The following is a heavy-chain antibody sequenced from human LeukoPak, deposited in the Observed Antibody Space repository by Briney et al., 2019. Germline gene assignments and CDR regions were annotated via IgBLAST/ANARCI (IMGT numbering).Heavy chain of an antibody. D-gene: IGHD4-17*01. CDR3: ARDTEYYYYYYMDV. CDR1: GGSISSGSYY. J-gene: IGHJ6*03. Sequence: PSETLSLTCTVSGGSISSGSYYWSWIRQPAGKGLEWIGRIYTSGSTNYNPSLKSRVTISVDTSKNQFSLKLSSVTAADTAVYYCARDTEYYYYYYMDVWGKGTTVTVSS. CDR2: IYTSGST. V-gene: IGHV4-61*02.